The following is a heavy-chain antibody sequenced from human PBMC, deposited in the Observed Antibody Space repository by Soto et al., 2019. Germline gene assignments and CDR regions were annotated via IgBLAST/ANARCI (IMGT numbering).Heavy chain of an antibody. V-gene: IGHV3-53*05. D-gene: IGHD2-15*01. CDR1: GFTVGGKY. Sequence: GGSLRLSCAAAGFTVGGKYMSWVRQAPGKGPEWVSVVYGLGGTDYADSVEGRFTISRDDSENTLYLQMNSLTPEDTAVYYCARGAKNCGVAGCYSHFDFWGQGTLVTVSS. J-gene: IGHJ4*02. CDR2: VYGLGGT. CDR3: ARGAKNCGVAGCYSHFDF.